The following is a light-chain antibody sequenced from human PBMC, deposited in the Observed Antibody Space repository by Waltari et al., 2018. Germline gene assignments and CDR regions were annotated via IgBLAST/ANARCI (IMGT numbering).Light chain of an antibody. CDR1: NIGSKG. CDR3: QVCEISSDHPV. Sequence: SYVLTQPPSVSVAPGQTARITCGGNNIGSKGVHWYQQRPGQAPVVVGYDDSDRPSGFPERCSGSTSDNTATLTISRVEAGDEADYYCQVCEISSDHPVFGGGTKLTVL. J-gene: IGLJ2*01. CDR2: DDS. V-gene: IGLV3-21*02.